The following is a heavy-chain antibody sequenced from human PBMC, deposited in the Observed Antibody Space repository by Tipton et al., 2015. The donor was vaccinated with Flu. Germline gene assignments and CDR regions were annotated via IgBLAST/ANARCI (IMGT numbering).Heavy chain of an antibody. D-gene: IGHD3-22*01. J-gene: IGHJ5*02. V-gene: IGHV4-4*07. CDR2: IYTSGST. CDR3: ARDFYDSSGYPRFDP. CDR1: GGSISSYY. Sequence: TLSLTCTVSGGSISSYYWSWIRQPAGKGLEWIGHIYTSGSTNYNPSLKSRVTMSVDTSKNQFSLKLSSVTAADTAVYYCARDFYDSSGYPRFDPWGQGTLVTVSS.